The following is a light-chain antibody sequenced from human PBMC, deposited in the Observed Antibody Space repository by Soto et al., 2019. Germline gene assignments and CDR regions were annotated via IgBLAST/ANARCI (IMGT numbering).Light chain of an antibody. CDR2: DVS. V-gene: IGLV2-14*03. CDR1: SSDVGGYKY. J-gene: IGLJ1*01. CDR3: SAYTSSSTYV. Sequence: QSVLTQPASVSGSPGQSIAISCTGTSSDVGGYKYVSWYQQHPDKAPKLMIYDVSNRPSGVSDRFSGSKSGNTASLTITGLQAENEAEYYCSAYTSSSTYVFGTGTTLTVL.